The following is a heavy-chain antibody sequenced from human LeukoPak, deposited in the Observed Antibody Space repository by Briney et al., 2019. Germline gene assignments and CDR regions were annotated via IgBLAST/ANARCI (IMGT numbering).Heavy chain of an antibody. CDR2: IKSKTDGGTT. CDR3: TTPQRGDYGDYVSYYYGMDV. Sequence: GRSLRLSCAASGFTFSNAWMSWVRQAPGKGLEWVGRIKSKTDGGTTDYAAPVKGRFTISRDDSKNTLYLQMNSLKTEDTAVYYCTTPQRGDYGDYVSYYYGMDVWGQGTTVTVSS. J-gene: IGHJ6*02. V-gene: IGHV3-15*01. D-gene: IGHD4-17*01. CDR1: GFTFSNAW.